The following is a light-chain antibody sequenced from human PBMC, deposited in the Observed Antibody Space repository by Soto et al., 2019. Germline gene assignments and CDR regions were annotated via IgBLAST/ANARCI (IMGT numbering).Light chain of an antibody. V-gene: IGLV2-14*01. Sequence: QSALTQPASVSESPGQSITISCTGTSSDVGGYNYVSWYQQHPGKAPKLMIYEVSNRPSGVSNRFSGSKSGYTASLTISGLQPEDEAEYYCSSYTTKTTPGVFGGGTKLTVL. CDR3: SSYTTKTTPGV. CDR1: SSDVGGYNY. CDR2: EVS. J-gene: IGLJ2*01.